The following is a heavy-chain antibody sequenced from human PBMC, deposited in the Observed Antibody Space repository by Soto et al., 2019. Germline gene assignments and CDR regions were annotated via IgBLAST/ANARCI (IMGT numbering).Heavy chain of an antibody. J-gene: IGHJ5*02. V-gene: IGHV4-31*03. CDR1: GGSISSGGYY. CDR2: IYYSGST. CDR3: ARATTVTTLAKKEASNWFDP. D-gene: IGHD4-17*01. Sequence: SETLSLTCTVSGGSISSGGYYWSWIRQHPGKGLEWIGYIYYSGSTYYNPSLKSRVTISVDTSKNQFSLKLSSVTAADTAVYYCARATTVTTLAKKEASNWFDPWGQGALVTVSS.